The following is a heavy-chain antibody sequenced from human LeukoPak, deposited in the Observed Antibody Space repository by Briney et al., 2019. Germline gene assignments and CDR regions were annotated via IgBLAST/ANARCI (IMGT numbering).Heavy chain of an antibody. CDR3: ARGKRGYSNYLDVRDYYYYMDV. J-gene: IGHJ6*03. D-gene: IGHD4-11*01. CDR2: INHSGST. Sequence: SETLSLTCAVYGGSFSGYYWSWIRQPPGKGLEWIGEINHSGSTNYNPSLKSRVTISVDTSKNQFSLKLSSVTAADTAVYYCARGKRGYSNYLDVRDYYYYMDVWGKGNTVTVSS. CDR1: GGSFSGYY. V-gene: IGHV4-34*01.